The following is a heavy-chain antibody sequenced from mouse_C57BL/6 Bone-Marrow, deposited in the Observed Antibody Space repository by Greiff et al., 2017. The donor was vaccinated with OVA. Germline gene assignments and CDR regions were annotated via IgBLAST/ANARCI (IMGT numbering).Heavy chain of an antibody. CDR2: IYPSDSET. CDR1: GYTFTSYW. V-gene: IGHV1-61*01. CDR3: ARKGAMDEYDGY. D-gene: IGHD2-4*01. J-gene: IGHJ2*01. Sequence: VQLQQPGAELVRPGSSVKLSCKASGYTFTSYWMDWVKQRPGQGLEWIGNIYPSDSETHYNQKFKDKATLTVDKSSSTAYMQLSSLTSEDSAVYYSARKGAMDEYDGYWGQGTTLTVSS.